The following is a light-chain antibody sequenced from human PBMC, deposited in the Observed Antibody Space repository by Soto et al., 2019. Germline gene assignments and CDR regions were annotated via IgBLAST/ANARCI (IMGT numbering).Light chain of an antibody. CDR2: GAS. CDR3: QQYNNWPRGT. Sequence: EIVMTQYPATLPVSPGERATLSCRASQSVGSNLAWYQQKPGQAPRLLIYGASTRATGIPGRFSGSGSGTEFTLTISSLQSEDFAVYYCQQYNNWPRGTFGQGTKVDIK. J-gene: IGKJ1*01. CDR1: QSVGSN. V-gene: IGKV3-15*01.